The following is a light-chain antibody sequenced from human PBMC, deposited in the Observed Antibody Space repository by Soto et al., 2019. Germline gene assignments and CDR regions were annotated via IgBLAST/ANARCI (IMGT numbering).Light chain of an antibody. Sequence: EIVFTQSPDTLSLSPGERATLSCRASQSVRSSLAWYQQKPGQAPRLLIYDASNRATGIPARFSGSGSGTDCTLTISSLEPEDFAVYYCQQRSNWPPEVTFGPGTKVDIK. CDR2: DAS. V-gene: IGKV3-11*01. J-gene: IGKJ3*01. CDR1: QSVRSS. CDR3: QQRSNWPPEVT.